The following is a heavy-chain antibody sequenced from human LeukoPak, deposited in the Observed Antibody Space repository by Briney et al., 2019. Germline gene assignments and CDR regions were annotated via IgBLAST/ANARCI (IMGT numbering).Heavy chain of an antibody. CDR2: IYYSGST. D-gene: IGHD6-13*01. V-gene: IGHV4-39*01. Sequence: PSETLSLTCTVSVGSISSSSYYWGWIRQPPGKGLEWIGSIYYSGSTYYNPSVKSRVTISVDTSKNQFSLKLSSVTAADTAVYYCARLIVAAAVDYWGQGTLVTVSS. CDR3: ARLIVAAAVDY. CDR1: VGSISSSSYY. J-gene: IGHJ4*02.